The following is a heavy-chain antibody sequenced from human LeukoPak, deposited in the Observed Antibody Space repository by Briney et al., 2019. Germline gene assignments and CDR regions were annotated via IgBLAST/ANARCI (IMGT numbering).Heavy chain of an antibody. CDR3: ARDLAAGDNWFDP. V-gene: IGHV1-2*02. CDR2: INPNSGGT. CDR1: GSTFTVYY. Sequence: ASVKVSCTASGSTFTVYYMHWVRQAPGQGLGWVGWINPNSGGTNNAQKFQDRVTMTRDTSISTAYMELSRLRSDDTAVYYCARDLAAGDNWFDPWGQGTLVTVSS. J-gene: IGHJ5*02. D-gene: IGHD6-13*01.